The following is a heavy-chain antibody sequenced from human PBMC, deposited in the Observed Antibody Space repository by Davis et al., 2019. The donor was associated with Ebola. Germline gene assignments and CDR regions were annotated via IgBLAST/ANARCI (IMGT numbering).Heavy chain of an antibody. CDR3: ARGSARYNWNYVVWFDP. CDR1: GGTFSSYA. Sequence: ASVKVSCKASGGTFSSYAISWVRQAPGQGLEWMGWISAYNGNTNYAQKLQGRVTMTTDTSTSTAYMELRSLRSDDTAVYYCARGSARYNWNYVVWFDPWGQGTLVTVSS. D-gene: IGHD1-7*01. CDR2: ISAYNGNT. J-gene: IGHJ5*02. V-gene: IGHV1-18*01.